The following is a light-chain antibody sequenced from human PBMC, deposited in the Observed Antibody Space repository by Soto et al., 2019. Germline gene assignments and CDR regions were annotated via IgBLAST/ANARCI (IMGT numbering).Light chain of an antibody. Sequence: SYELTQPPSVSVSPGQTASITCSGDKLGDKYAYWYQQKPGQSPVLVIYQDSKRPSGIPERFSGSNSGNTATLTISRTQAMDEADYYCQVWDSSTVVFGGGTKLTVL. CDR1: KLGDKY. CDR2: QDS. J-gene: IGLJ2*01. CDR3: QVWDSSTVV. V-gene: IGLV3-1*01.